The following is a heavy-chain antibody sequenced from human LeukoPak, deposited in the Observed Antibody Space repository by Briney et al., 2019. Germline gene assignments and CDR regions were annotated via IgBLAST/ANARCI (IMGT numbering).Heavy chain of an antibody. D-gene: IGHD5-12*01. V-gene: IGHV3-64*01. Sequence: GGSLSLSCAASGFTFSSYAMHWVRQAPGKGLEYVSAISSYGGSTYYANSVKGRFTISRDNSKNTLYLQMGSLRAEDMAVYYCARDRAGYSGYDSIGYYYYYGMDVWGQGTTVTVSS. J-gene: IGHJ6*02. CDR2: ISSYGGST. CDR3: ARDRAGYSGYDSIGYYYYYGMDV. CDR1: GFTFSSYA.